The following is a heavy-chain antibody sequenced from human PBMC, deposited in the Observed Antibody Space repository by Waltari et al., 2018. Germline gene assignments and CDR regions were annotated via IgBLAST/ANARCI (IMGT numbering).Heavy chain of an antibody. CDR3: SRASVGDYRYDI. CDR1: ATTFNNYA. V-gene: IGHV1-69*12. J-gene: IGHJ4*02. CDR2: IIPMFGTS. D-gene: IGHD4-17*01. Sequence: QVHLVQSGAEVKKPGSSVRVSCTPSATTFNNYAYSWVRQAPGQGLEWMGGIIPMFGTSNYAQKFQGRVTITADESTRTAYMELSSLRSDDTAVYYCSRASVGDYRYDIWGQGTLVTVSS.